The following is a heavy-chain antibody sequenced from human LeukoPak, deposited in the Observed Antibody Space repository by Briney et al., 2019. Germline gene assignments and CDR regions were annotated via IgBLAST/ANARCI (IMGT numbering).Heavy chain of an antibody. D-gene: IGHD6-19*01. V-gene: IGHV1-46*01. CDR3: ARGPYSGVWHFDF. Sequence: ASVKVSCKASGYTFTSCFIHWVRQAPGQGLEWMGVINPSGGSTSYAQKFQGRVTMTRDTSTSTVSMELSSLRFEDTAVYYCARGPYSGVWHFDFWGQGTLVTVSS. CDR1: GYTFTSCF. CDR2: INPSGGST. J-gene: IGHJ4*02.